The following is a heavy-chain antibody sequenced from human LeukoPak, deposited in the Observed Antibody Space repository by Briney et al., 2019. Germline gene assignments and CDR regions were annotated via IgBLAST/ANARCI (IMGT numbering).Heavy chain of an antibody. J-gene: IGHJ6*02. D-gene: IGHD2-2*01. CDR2: ISYDGSNK. V-gene: IGHV3-30*18. Sequence: GGSLRLSCAASGFTFSSYGMHWVRQAPGKGLEWVAVISYDGSNKYYADSVKGRFTISRDNSKNTLYLQMNSLRAEDTAVYYCAKDIVVVPAAIDYYYYYGMDVWGQGTTVTVSS. CDR3: AKDIVVVPAAIDYYYYYGMDV. CDR1: GFTFSSYG.